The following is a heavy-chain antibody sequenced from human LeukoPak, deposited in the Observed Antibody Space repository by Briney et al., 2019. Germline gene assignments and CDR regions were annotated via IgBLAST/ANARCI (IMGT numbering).Heavy chain of an antibody. CDR2: IYPRDSDT. D-gene: IGHD3-10*01. J-gene: IGHJ4*01. Sequence: GESLKISCKASGYTFTTFWIGWVRQMPGKGLEWMGIIYPRDSDTRYSPSFQGHVTISADRSISTAYLQWSSLKASDTAIYYCVRLYDPGNTYYSTSELDYWGHGTLVTVSS. V-gene: IGHV5-51*01. CDR1: GYTFTTFW. CDR3: VRLYDPGNTYYSTSELDY.